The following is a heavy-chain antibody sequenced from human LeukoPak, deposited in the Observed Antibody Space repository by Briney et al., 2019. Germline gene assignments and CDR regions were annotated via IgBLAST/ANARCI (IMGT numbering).Heavy chain of an antibody. CDR3: TRDQYTMVRGVIITWVFDY. D-gene: IGHD3-10*01. CDR1: GDSVSSNSAT. Sequence: SQTLSLTCAISGDSVSSNSATWNWIGHSPSRGLEWLGRTYYRSKWYNDYAVSVKSRITINPDTSKNQFSLQLNSVTPEDTAVYFCTRDQYTMVRGVIITWVFDYWGQGTLVTVSS. CDR2: TYYRSKWYN. V-gene: IGHV6-1*01. J-gene: IGHJ4*02.